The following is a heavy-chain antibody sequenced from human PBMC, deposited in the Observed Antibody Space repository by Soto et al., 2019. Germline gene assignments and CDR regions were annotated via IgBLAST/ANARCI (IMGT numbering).Heavy chain of an antibody. V-gene: IGHV3-23*01. CDR2: ISGSGGST. D-gene: IGHD6-19*01. J-gene: IGHJ4*02. CDR3: AKAGVIAVAGTLTLGLDY. Sequence: GGSLRLSCAASGFTFSSYAMSWVRQAPGKGLEWVSAISGSGGSTYYADSVKGRFTISRDNSKNTLYLQMNSLRAEDTAVYYCAKAGVIAVAGTLTLGLDYWGQGTLVTVSS. CDR1: GFTFSSYA.